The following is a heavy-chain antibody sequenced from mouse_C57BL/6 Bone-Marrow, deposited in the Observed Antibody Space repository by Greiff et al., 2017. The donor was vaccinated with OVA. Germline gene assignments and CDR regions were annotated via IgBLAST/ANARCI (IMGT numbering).Heavy chain of an antibody. CDR3: ARRGWAWFAY. Sequence: QVHVKQSGAELARPGASVKLSCKASGYTFTSYGISWVKQRTGQGLEWIGEIYPRSGNTYYNEKFKGKATLTADKSSSTAYLELRSLTSEGSAVYCCARRGWAWFAYWGQGTLVTVSA. D-gene: IGHD3-3*01. J-gene: IGHJ3*01. CDR1: GYTFTSYG. CDR2: IYPRSGNT. V-gene: IGHV1-81*01.